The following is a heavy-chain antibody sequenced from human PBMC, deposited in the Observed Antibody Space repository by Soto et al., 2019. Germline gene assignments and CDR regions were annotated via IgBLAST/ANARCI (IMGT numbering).Heavy chain of an antibody. CDR2: IYHSGST. CDR3: ARVDDILPGYYRGWFDP. Sequence: QVQLQESGPGLVKPSGTLSLTCAVSSGSISSSNWWSWVRQPPGKGLEWIGEIYHSGSTNYNPSLKSRVTISVDKSKNQFSLKLSSVTAADTAVYYCARVDDILPGYYRGWFDPWGQGTLVTVSS. D-gene: IGHD3-9*01. V-gene: IGHV4-4*02. CDR1: SGSISSSNW. J-gene: IGHJ5*02.